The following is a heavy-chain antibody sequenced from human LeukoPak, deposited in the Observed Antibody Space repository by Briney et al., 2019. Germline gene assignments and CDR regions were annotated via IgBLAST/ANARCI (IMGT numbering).Heavy chain of an antibody. D-gene: IGHD6-13*01. V-gene: IGHV3-23*01. CDR1: GFAFNSYA. J-gene: IGHJ4*02. CDR3: AKGGYSSSWRNYFDY. Sequence: QAGGSLRLSCAASGFAFNSYAMCWVRQAPGKGLEWVSTIRGSGDSTYYADSVKGRFTISRDNSKNTLYLQMNSLRAEDTAVYYCAKGGYSSSWRNYFDYWGQGTLVTVSS. CDR2: IRGSGDST.